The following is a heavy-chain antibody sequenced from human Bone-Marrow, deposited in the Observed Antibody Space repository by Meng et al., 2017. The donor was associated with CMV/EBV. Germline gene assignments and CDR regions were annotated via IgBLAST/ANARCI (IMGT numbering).Heavy chain of an antibody. Sequence: GGSLRLSCAAPGFTFSSYWMSWVRQAPGKGLEWVAVISYDGSNKYYADSVKGRFTISRDNSKNTLYLQMNSLRAEDTAVYYCARGLYCSSTSCYRFYYYYGMDVWGQGTTVTVSS. J-gene: IGHJ6*02. D-gene: IGHD2-2*01. CDR2: ISYDGSNK. CDR1: GFTFSSYW. CDR3: ARGLYCSSTSCYRFYYYYGMDV. V-gene: IGHV3-30-3*01.